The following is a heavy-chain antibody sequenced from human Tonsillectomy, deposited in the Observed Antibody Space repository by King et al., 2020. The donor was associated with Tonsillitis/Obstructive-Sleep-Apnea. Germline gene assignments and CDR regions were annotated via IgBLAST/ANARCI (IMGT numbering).Heavy chain of an antibody. CDR3: ARVGNRYSHYGLTYYFDF. Sequence: VQLVESEGGLVQPGGSLRLSCAASGFTFSSYEMNWVRQAPGKGLEWVSYISSSGSTIYYADSVKGRITISRDKAKNALYLQMNSLRAEDTAVYYCARVGNRYSHYGLTYYFDFWCQGTLLTVSS. CDR2: ISSSGSTI. D-gene: IGHD4-11*01. V-gene: IGHV3-48*03. CDR1: GFTFSSYE. J-gene: IGHJ4*02.